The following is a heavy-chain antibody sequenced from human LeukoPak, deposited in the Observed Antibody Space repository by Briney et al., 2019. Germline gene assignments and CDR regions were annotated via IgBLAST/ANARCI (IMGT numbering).Heavy chain of an antibody. D-gene: IGHD3-16*01. CDR2: VTGPGDTT. J-gene: IGHJ5*02. Sequence: GGALRLSCATSGFTFTNYAMNWVRQAPGKGLERVSAVTGPGDTTYYADSVKGRFFMSREDSKTTVYLQMNSLRAEDTAIYYCAKGAEIDLWGQGTLVTVSS. CDR1: GFTFTNYA. CDR3: AKGAEIDL. V-gene: IGHV3-23*01.